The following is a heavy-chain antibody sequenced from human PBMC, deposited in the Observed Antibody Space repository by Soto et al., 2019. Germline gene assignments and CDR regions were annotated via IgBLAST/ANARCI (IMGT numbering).Heavy chain of an antibody. Sequence: GGSLRLSCAVSGFPFSFYGFHWVRQSPGKGLEWLGVIVSDGSAIYHADSLEGRFFISRDNSKDILYLQMNSLRVGDTAVYYCARDDAFDNENGFDMWGQGTMVTVSS. CDR2: IVSDGSAI. CDR1: GFPFSFYG. D-gene: IGHD3-3*02. CDR3: ARDDAFDNENGFDM. V-gene: IGHV3-33*01. J-gene: IGHJ3*02.